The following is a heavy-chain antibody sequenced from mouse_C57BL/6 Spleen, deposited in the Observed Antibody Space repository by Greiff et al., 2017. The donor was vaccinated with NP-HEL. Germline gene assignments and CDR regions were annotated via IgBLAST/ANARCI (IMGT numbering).Heavy chain of an antibody. CDR1: GFTFSDYG. D-gene: IGHD2-3*01. Sequence: EVLLVESGGGLVKPGGSLKLSCAASGFTFSDYGMHWVRQAPEKGLEWVAYISSGSSAIYYADTVKGRFTISRDNATNTLFLQMTSLRSEDTAMYYCATYDGYLYAMDYWGQGTSVTVSS. CDR2: ISSGSSAI. J-gene: IGHJ4*01. CDR3: ATYDGYLYAMDY. V-gene: IGHV5-17*01.